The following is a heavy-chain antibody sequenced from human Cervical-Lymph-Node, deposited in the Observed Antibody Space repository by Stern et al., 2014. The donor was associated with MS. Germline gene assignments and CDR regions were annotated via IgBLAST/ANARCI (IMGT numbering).Heavy chain of an antibody. CDR2: IIPIFGTA. CDR1: GGTFSSYA. Sequence: QVQLVQSGAEVKKPGSSVKVSCKASGGTFSSYAISWVRQAPGQGLEWMGGIIPIFGTANYAQKFQGRVTITRDTSAGTAYMELSSLRSEDTAVYYCARDPHIVVVTAIRANYYGMDVWGQGTTVTVSS. V-gene: IGHV1-69*05. CDR3: ARDPHIVVVTAIRANYYGMDV. D-gene: IGHD2-21*02. J-gene: IGHJ6*02.